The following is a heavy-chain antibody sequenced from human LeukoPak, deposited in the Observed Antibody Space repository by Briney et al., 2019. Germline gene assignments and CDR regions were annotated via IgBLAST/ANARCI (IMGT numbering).Heavy chain of an antibody. CDR1: GYSFTSYW. Sequence: GESLKISCKGSGYSFTSYWIGWVRQMPGRGLEWMGIIYPGDSDTRYSPSFQGQVTISADKFISTAYLQWSSLKASDTAMYYCARPYRLSSGYYPPDYWGQGTLVTVSS. J-gene: IGHJ4*02. D-gene: IGHD3-22*01. CDR3: ARPYRLSSGYYPPDY. CDR2: IYPGDSDT. V-gene: IGHV5-51*01.